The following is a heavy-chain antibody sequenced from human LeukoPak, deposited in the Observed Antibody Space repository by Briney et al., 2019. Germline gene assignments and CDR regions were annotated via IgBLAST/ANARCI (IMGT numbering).Heavy chain of an antibody. D-gene: IGHD2-2*01. J-gene: IGHJ4*02. Sequence: GGSLRLSCAASGFTFSHFGMSWVRQAPGQGLEWVSSLDGGGAYTYYADSVKGRFTISRDNSKNTLYLQMDSLRAEDTAIYYCAKDYPLYCTSTSCPEDFFDYWGQGTLVTVSS. V-gene: IGHV3-23*01. CDR3: AKDYPLYCTSTSCPEDFFDY. CDR1: GFTFSHFG. CDR2: LDGGGAYT.